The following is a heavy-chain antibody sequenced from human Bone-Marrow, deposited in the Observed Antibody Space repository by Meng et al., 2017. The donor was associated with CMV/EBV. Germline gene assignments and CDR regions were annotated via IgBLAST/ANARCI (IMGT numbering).Heavy chain of an antibody. J-gene: IGHJ6*02. CDR2: INWNGGST. V-gene: IGHV3-20*04. CDR1: GFTFDDYG. Sequence: ETLSLTCAASGFTFDDYGMSWVRQAPGKGLEWVSGINWNGGSTGYADSVKGRSTISRDNTKNTVYLQLNSLRAEDTAVYYCARDRLSPRYDYTSASSEAIHGVDVWGQGTTVTVSS. D-gene: IGHD3-3*01. CDR3: ARDRLSPRYDYTSASSEAIHGVDV.